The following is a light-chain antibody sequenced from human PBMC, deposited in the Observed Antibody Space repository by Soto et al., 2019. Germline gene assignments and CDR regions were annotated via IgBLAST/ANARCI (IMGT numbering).Light chain of an antibody. CDR3: HRSPRT. V-gene: IGKV3-20*01. Sequence: EIGLTRSPGTLSLSPGERATLSCRASQSVDSKYLAWYQHKRGQAPRLLIYAASSRATGIPDRFSGSGSGTDFTLTISRVEPEDFALYSCHRSPRTFGQGTKVDIK. CDR1: QSVDSKY. J-gene: IGKJ1*01. CDR2: AAS.